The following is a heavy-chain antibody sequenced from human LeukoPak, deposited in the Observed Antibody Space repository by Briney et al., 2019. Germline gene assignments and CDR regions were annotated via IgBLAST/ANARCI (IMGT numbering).Heavy chain of an antibody. D-gene: IGHD5-18*01. CDR3: ASGCGYSYKDAFDI. Sequence: ASVKVSCKASGGTFSSYAISWVRQAPGQGLEWMGIINPSGGSTSYAQKFQGRVTMTRDTSTSTVYMELSSLRSEDTAVYYCASGCGYSYKDAFDIWGQGTMVTVSS. V-gene: IGHV1-46*01. J-gene: IGHJ3*02. CDR2: INPSGGST. CDR1: GGTFSSYA.